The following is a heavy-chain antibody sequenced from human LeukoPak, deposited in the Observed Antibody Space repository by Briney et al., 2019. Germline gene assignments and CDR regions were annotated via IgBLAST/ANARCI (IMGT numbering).Heavy chain of an antibody. V-gene: IGHV4-38-2*01. CDR2: YYHSGST. D-gene: IGHD3-10*01. CDR3: ARGSLFLSLWFGELYVY. CDR1: GYSISSGYY. J-gene: IGHJ4*02. Sequence: SETLSLTCAVSGYSISSGYYWGWIRQPPGKGLEWIGSYYHSGSTYYNPSLKSRVTISVDTSQNQFSLKLSSVTAADTAVYYCARGSLFLSLWFGELYVYWGQGTLVTVSS.